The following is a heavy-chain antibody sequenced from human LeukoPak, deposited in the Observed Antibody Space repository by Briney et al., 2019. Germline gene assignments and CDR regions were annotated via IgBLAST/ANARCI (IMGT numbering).Heavy chain of an antibody. Sequence: GGSLRLSCAASGFTFSSYAMSWVRQAPGKGLEWVSAISGSGGSTHYADSVKGRFTISRDNSKNTLYLQMNSLRAEDTAVYYCAKTHNGDGYNYQNAFDIWGQGTMVTVSS. J-gene: IGHJ3*02. CDR2: ISGSGGST. V-gene: IGHV3-23*01. D-gene: IGHD5-24*01. CDR1: GFTFSSYA. CDR3: AKTHNGDGYNYQNAFDI.